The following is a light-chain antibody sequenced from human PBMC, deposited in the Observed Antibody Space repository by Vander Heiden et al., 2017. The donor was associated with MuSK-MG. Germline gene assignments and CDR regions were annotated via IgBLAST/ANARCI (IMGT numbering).Light chain of an antibody. CDR3: QQYKNWSPLT. J-gene: IGKJ5*01. Sequence: EIVMTQSPATLSVSPGERATLSCRASQSVSSNLAWYQQKPGQAPRLLIYGASTRATGIPARFSGSGSGTEFTLTISSRQSEDFAVYYCQQYKNWSPLTFGQGTRLEIK. CDR1: QSVSSN. CDR2: GAS. V-gene: IGKV3-15*01.